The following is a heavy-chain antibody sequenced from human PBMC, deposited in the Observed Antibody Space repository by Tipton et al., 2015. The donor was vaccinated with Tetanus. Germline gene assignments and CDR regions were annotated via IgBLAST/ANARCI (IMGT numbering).Heavy chain of an antibody. V-gene: IGHV4-4*07. Sequence: TLSLTCTVSGGSIRGHFWSWIRQPAGKGLEWIGGLHSSGDTTYNPSLKSRVTMSVDTSKNQFSLRLSSVTAADTALFFCARWGPGVTPWGFDFWGQGTLVTVSS. CDR3: ARWGPGVTPWGFDF. CDR1: GGSIRGHF. J-gene: IGHJ4*02. D-gene: IGHD3-16*01. CDR2: LHSSGDT.